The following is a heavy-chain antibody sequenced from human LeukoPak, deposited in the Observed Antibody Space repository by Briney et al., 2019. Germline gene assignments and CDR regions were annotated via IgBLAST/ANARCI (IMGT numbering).Heavy chain of an antibody. CDR3: ARVLRFFAKKNWFAP. D-gene: IGHD3-3*01. V-gene: IGHV1-69*13. CDR1: GGTFSSYA. Sequence: SVKVSCKASGGTFSSYAISWVRQAPGQGLEWMGGIIPIFGTANYAQKFQGRVTITAGESTSTAYMELSSLRSEDTAVYYCARVLRFFAKKNWFAPWARETLVTVS. CDR2: IIPIFGTA. J-gene: IGHJ5*02.